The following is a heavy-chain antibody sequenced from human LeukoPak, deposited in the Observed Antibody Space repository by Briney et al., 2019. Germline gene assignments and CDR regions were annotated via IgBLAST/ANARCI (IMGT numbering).Heavy chain of an antibody. J-gene: IGHJ4*02. Sequence: PSETLSLTCAVYGGSFSGYYWSWIRQPPGKGLEWIGEINHSGSTNYNPSLKSRVTISVDTSKNQFSLKLSSVTAADTAVYYCARTIVVPAAKWRLDHWGQGTLVTVSS. D-gene: IGHD2-2*01. V-gene: IGHV4-34*01. CDR1: GGSFSGYY. CDR3: ARTIVVPAAKWRLDH. CDR2: INHSGST.